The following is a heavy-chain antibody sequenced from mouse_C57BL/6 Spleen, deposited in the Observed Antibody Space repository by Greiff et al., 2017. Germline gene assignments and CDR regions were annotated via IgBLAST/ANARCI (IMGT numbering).Heavy chain of an antibody. D-gene: IGHD1-1*01. CDR2: INPNYGTT. V-gene: IGHV1-39*01. Sequence: EVKLMESGPELVKPGASVKISCKASGYSFTDYNMNWVKQSNGKSLEWIGVINPNYGTTSYNQKFKGKATLTVDQFSSTAYMQLNSLTSEDSAVYYCARSGSSLDWYFDVWGTGTTVTVSS. J-gene: IGHJ1*03. CDR1: GYSFTDYN. CDR3: ARSGSSLDWYFDV.